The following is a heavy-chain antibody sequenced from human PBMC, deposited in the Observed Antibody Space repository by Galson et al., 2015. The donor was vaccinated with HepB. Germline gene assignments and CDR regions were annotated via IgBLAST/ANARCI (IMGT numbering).Heavy chain of an antibody. D-gene: IGHD5-24*01. CDR1: GGSMSGYY. Sequence: SETLSLTCTVSGGSMSGYYWSWIRQPPKKRLEWIGYVHYNGVTNHNPSLKSRATITVDTSKNQFSVGLTSVTAADTAVYYCARFADNTDGYNLDYWGQGTLVTVSP. CDR3: ARFADNTDGYNLDY. J-gene: IGHJ4*02. CDR2: VHYNGVT. V-gene: IGHV4-59*12.